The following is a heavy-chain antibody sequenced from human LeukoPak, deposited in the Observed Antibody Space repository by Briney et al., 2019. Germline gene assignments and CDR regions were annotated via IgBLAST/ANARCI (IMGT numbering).Heavy chain of an antibody. Sequence: SETLSLTCVVSGYSISSGDYWGWIRQPPGKGLEWIGSIYHSGSTYNNPSLKSRVTISVDTSKNQFSLKLSSVTAADTAVYYCARSPYYFDSSGYYGAYYFDYWGQGTLVTVSS. CDR2: IYHSGST. J-gene: IGHJ4*02. V-gene: IGHV4-38-2*01. CDR3: ARSPYYFDSSGYYGAYYFDY. D-gene: IGHD3-22*01. CDR1: GYSISSGDY.